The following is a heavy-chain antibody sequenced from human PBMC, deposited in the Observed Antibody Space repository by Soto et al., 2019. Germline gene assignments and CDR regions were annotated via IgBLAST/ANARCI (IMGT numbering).Heavy chain of an antibody. CDR3: ASRSGLITNTKNWFDP. Sequence: PSETLSLTCAVSGGSISSGGYSWSWIRQPPGKGLEWIGYIYHSGSTYYNPSLKSRVTISVDRSKNQFSLKLSSVTAADTAVYYCASRSGLITNTKNWFDPWGQGTLVTVSS. CDR1: GGSISSGGYS. CDR2: IYHSGST. D-gene: IGHD3-16*01. V-gene: IGHV4-30-2*01. J-gene: IGHJ5*02.